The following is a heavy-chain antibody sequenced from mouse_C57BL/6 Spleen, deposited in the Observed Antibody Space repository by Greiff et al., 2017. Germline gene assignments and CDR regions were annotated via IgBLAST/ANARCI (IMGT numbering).Heavy chain of an antibody. CDR3: ARVGVYYGYDAYYFDY. CDR2: FHPYNDDT. V-gene: IGHV1-47*01. J-gene: IGHJ2*01. D-gene: IGHD2-2*01. CDR1: GYTFTTYP. Sequence: VQGVESGAELVKPGASVKMSCKASGYTFTTYPIEWMKQNHGKSLEWIGNFHPYNDDTKYNEKFKGKATLTVEKSSSTVYLELSRLTSDDSAVYYCARVGVYYGYDAYYFDYWGQGTTLTVSS.